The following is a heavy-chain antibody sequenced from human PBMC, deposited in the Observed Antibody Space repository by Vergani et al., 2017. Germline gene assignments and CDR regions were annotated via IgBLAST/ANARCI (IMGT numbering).Heavy chain of an antibody. V-gene: IGHV1-46*03. Sequence: QVQVVQSGAEVKKSGASVKVSCKTSGYTFSNYYMHWVRQAPGQGLEWMGIINPSGGHTNYAQKFQGRVTMTRHTSTSTVYMELSSLRSEDTAIYYCARGDYGILTGYRYWGQGTLATVSA. J-gene: IGHJ4*02. CDR3: ARGDYGILTGYRY. D-gene: IGHD3-9*01. CDR2: INPSGGHT. CDR1: GYTFSNYY.